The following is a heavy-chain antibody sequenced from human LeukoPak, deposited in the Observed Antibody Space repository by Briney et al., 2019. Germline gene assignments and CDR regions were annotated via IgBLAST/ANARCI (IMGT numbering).Heavy chain of an antibody. J-gene: IGHJ4*02. CDR1: GFIFDDYT. V-gene: IGHV3-43*01. Sequence: GGSLRLSCAASGFIFDDYTMYWVRQAPGKGLEWVSLISWDGGTTYYADSVKGRFTISRDSSKNTLYLQMNRLRAEDAAVYYCAKAPVTTCSGAYCYPFDYWGQGTLVTVSS. CDR2: ISWDGGTT. CDR3: AKAPVTTCSGAYCYPFDY. D-gene: IGHD2-21*01.